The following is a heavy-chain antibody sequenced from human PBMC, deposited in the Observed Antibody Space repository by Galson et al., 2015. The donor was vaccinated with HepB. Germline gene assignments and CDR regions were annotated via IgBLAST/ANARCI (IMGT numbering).Heavy chain of an antibody. V-gene: IGHV3-30*03. Sequence: SLRLSCAASGFTFSNYAMHWVRQAPGKGLQWVAVISYDGGNKYYADSVKGRFTISRDNSKNTLFLQMNSLRAEDTAVYYCAILGIAVAGHKLDYWGQGILVTVSS. D-gene: IGHD6-19*01. CDR2: ISYDGGNK. CDR1: GFTFSNYA. J-gene: IGHJ4*02. CDR3: AILGIAVAGHKLDY.